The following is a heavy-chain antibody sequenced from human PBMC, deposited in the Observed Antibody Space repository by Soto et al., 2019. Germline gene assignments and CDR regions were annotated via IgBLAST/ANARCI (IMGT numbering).Heavy chain of an antibody. D-gene: IGHD3-22*01. CDR2: ISYDGNYK. Sequence: QVQLVESGGGVVQPGRSLRLSCAASGFTFSSYGMHWVRQAPGKGLEWVAIISYDGNYKYYADSVKGRFTISRDNSKNTQYLQMNSLRAEATAVYYCGKVSTYYYDSTFDYWGQGTLVTVSS. V-gene: IGHV3-30*18. CDR1: GFTFSSYG. CDR3: GKVSTYYYDSTFDY. J-gene: IGHJ4*02.